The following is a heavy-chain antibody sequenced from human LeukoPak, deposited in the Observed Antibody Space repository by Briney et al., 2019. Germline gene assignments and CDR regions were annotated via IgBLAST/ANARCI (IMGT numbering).Heavy chain of an antibody. D-gene: IGHD3-10*01. CDR2: INPNSGGT. V-gene: IGHV1-2*02. Sequence: ASVKVSRKASGYTFTDYYMHWVRQAPGQGLEWMGWINPNSGGTNYAPKFQGRVTMTRDTSISTAYMELSRLRSDDTAVYYCARDLSYYGSGSYYFDYWGQGTLVTVSS. CDR1: GYTFTDYY. CDR3: ARDLSYYGSGSYYFDY. J-gene: IGHJ4*02.